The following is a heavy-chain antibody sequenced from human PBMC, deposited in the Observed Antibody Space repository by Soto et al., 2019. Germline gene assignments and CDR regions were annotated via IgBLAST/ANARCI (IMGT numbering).Heavy chain of an antibody. Sequence: PGGSLRLSCAASGFTFSSYGMHWVRQAPGKGLEWVAVIWYDGSNKYYADSVKGRFTISRDNSKNTLYLQMNSLRAEDTAVYYCARDLFSQLLYTYYYYGMDVWGQGTTVTVSS. D-gene: IGHD2-2*02. V-gene: IGHV3-33*01. CDR2: IWYDGSNK. CDR1: GFTFSSYG. CDR3: ARDLFSQLLYTYYYYGMDV. J-gene: IGHJ6*02.